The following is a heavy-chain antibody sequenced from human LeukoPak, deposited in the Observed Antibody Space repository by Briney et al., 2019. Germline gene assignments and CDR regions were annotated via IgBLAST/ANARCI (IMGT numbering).Heavy chain of an antibody. CDR1: GCRFTAYW. V-gene: IGHV5-51*01. Sequence: GESLKISCKASGCRFTAYWIGWVRQMPGKGLEWMGVIYPADSDTTYSPSFQGQVTIAPEKSNNIPYLEWDSLKASDSATYYCARRTGSGTYYSLFFDYWGQGALVTVSS. D-gene: IGHD1-26*01. CDR2: IYPADSDT. J-gene: IGHJ4*02. CDR3: ARRTGSGTYYSLFFDY.